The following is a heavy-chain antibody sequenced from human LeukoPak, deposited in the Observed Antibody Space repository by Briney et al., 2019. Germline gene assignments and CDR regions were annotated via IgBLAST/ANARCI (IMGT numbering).Heavy chain of an antibody. CDR2: INTDGSST. J-gene: IGHJ3*02. CDR3: ANSGYSSGWSVDAFDI. D-gene: IGHD6-19*01. V-gene: IGHV3-74*01. CDR1: GFTFSSYW. Sequence: GGSLRLSCAASGFTFSSYWMHWVRQAPGKGLVWVLRINTDGSSTSYADSVKGRFTISRDNAKNTLYLQMNSLRAEDTAVYYCANSGYSSGWSVDAFDIWGQGTMVTVSS.